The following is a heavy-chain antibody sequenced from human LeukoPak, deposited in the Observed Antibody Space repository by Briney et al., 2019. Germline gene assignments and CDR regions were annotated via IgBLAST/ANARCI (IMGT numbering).Heavy chain of an antibody. D-gene: IGHD3-22*01. Sequence: SETLSLTCTVSGGSISSYYWSCIRQPPGKGLEWIGYIYYSGSTNYNPSLKSRVTISVDTSKNQFSLKLSSVTAADTAVYYCARARWGYDSSGYLGANYYFDYWGQELWSPSPQ. CDR1: GGSISSYY. J-gene: IGHJ4*01. CDR2: IYYSGST. V-gene: IGHV4-59*01. CDR3: ARARWGYDSSGYLGANYYFDY.